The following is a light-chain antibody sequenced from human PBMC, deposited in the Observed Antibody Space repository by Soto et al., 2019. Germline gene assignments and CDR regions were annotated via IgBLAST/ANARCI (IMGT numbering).Light chain of an antibody. CDR1: QRISNY. J-gene: IGKJ2*01. V-gene: IGKV1-39*01. CDR2: GAS. CDR3: QQSYRAPRT. Sequence: DIQMTQSPSSLSASVGDRVTITCRASQRISNYLNWHQQKSGKAPKFLIYGASSLQSGVPSRFSGSGSGTDFTLTISSLQPEDFATYYCQQSYRAPRTFGQGTKLEI.